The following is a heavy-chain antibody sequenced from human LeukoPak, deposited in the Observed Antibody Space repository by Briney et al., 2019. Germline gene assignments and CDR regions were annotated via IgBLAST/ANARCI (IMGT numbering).Heavy chain of an antibody. Sequence: GGSLRLSCAASGFTLSSYWMQWVHQAPGKGLVWVSRINNDGSGTTYADSVKGRFTISRDNAKNTLYLQMNSLRAEDTAVYYCARDQDGPGATVDHWGQGTLVTVSS. D-gene: IGHD1-26*01. J-gene: IGHJ5*02. CDR2: INNDGSGT. CDR3: ARDQDGPGATVDH. V-gene: IGHV3-74*01. CDR1: GFTLSSYW.